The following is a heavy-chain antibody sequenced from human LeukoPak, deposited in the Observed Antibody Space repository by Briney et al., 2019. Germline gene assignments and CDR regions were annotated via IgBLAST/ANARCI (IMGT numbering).Heavy chain of an antibody. CDR3: ARHIYKWVRYDSSGYVS. V-gene: IGHV4-39*01. CDR1: GGSISSSSYY. D-gene: IGHD3-22*01. CDR2: IYYSGST. J-gene: IGHJ5*02. Sequence: SETLSLTCTVSGGSISSSSYYWGWIRQPPGKGLEWIGSIYYSGSTYYNPSLKSRVTISVDTSKNQFSLKLSSVTAADTAVYYCARHIYKWVRYDSSGYVSWGQGTLVTVSS.